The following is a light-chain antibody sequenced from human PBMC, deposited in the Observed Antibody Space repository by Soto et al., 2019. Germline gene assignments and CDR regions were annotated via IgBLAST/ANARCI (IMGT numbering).Light chain of an antibody. CDR3: QQHGSLPPT. J-gene: IGKJ1*01. Sequence: EIVLTQSPGTLSLSPGETATLSCRASQSLSSNSIAWYQQRLGQAPRLLIFGASNRPTDIPDRFSGSGSETDFNLSISRLEPEDFSVYYCQQHGSLPPTFGQGTRVDIK. CDR2: GAS. V-gene: IGKV3-20*01. CDR1: QSLSSNS.